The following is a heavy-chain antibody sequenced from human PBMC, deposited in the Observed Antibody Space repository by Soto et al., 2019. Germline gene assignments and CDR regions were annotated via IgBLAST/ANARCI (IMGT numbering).Heavy chain of an antibody. J-gene: IGHJ4*02. CDR1: GFSFSTPGVG. CDR2: IYWDDDK. Sequence: QITLKESGPTLVKPTQTLTLTCSFSGFSFSTPGVGVGWIRQPPGKPLEWLALIYWDDDKRYSLSLRSRLTITKDTSRNQVVLIMTYMDPLDTGTYSCAHSPPYHTNCDPDSWGQGTLVTVSS. V-gene: IGHV2-5*02. CDR3: AHSPPYHTNCDPDS. D-gene: IGHD1-1*01.